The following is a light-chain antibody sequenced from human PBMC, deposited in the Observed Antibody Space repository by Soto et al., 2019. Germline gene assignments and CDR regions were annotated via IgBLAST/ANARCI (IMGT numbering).Light chain of an antibody. CDR1: QSVSSY. CDR2: DAS. CDR3: HQRSNWPRT. V-gene: IGKV3-11*01. Sequence: EIVLTQSPATLSLSPGERATLSCRASQSVSSYLAWYQQKPGQAPRLLIYDASNRCTGIPARFSGSGSGTDFTLTISSLEPEDFAVYYCHQRSNWPRTFGQGTKLEIK. J-gene: IGKJ2*01.